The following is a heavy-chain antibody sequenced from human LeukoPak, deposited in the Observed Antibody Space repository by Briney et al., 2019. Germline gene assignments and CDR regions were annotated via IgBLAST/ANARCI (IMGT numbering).Heavy chain of an antibody. CDR2: IYYSGST. D-gene: IGHD3-10*01. Sequence: SETLSLTCTVSGGSVSSGTYYWSWIRQPPWEGLEWIGYIYYSGSTNYNPYLKSRVTISVDTSKNQFSLKLSSVTAADTAVYYCARVEWFGELSPFDIWGQGTMVTVSS. CDR3: ARVEWFGELSPFDI. CDR1: GGSVSSGTYY. J-gene: IGHJ3*02. V-gene: IGHV4-61*01.